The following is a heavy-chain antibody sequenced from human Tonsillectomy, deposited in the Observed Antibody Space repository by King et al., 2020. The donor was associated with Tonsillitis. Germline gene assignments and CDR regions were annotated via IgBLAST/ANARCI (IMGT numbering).Heavy chain of an antibody. CDR3: AKAPGPTVVTTFFDY. D-gene: IGHD4-23*01. Sequence: VQLVESGGGVVQPGRSLRLSCAASGFTFSSYGMHWVRQAPGKGLEWVAVISYDGSNKYYADSVKGRFTISRDNSKNTLYLQMNSLRAEGTAVYICAKAPGPTVVTTFFDYWGQGTLVPVSS. CDR2: ISYDGSNK. CDR1: GFTFSSYG. J-gene: IGHJ4*02. V-gene: IGHV3-30*18.